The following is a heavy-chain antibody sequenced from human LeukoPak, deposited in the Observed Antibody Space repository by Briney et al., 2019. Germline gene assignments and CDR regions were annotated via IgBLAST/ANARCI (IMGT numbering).Heavy chain of an antibody. V-gene: IGHV4-34*01. Sequence: TSETLSLTCAVYGGSFSDYYWSWIRQPPGKGLEWIGEINHSGGTDYNPSLKSRVTISVDTSKNQFSLKLSSVTAADTAVYYCARGQPVVVYWGQGTLVTVSS. CDR3: ARGQPVVVY. CDR2: INHSGGT. J-gene: IGHJ4*02. D-gene: IGHD2-15*01. CDR1: GGSFSDYY.